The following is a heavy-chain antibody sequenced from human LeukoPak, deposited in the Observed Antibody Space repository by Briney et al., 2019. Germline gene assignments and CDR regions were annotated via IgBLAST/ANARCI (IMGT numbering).Heavy chain of an antibody. V-gene: IGHV3-48*03. CDR1: GFTFSSYE. CDR2: ISSSGSTI. D-gene: IGHD5-18*01. CDR3: AKGYNNYFDP. Sequence: GGSLRLSCAASGFTFSSYEMNWVRQAPGKGLEWVSYISSSGSTIYYADSVKGRLTISRDNAKNSLWLQMNSLRADDTAVYYCAKGYNNYFDPWGQGTLVTVSS. J-gene: IGHJ5*02.